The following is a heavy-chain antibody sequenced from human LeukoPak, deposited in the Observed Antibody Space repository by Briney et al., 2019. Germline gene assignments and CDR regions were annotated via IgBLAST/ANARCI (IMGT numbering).Heavy chain of an antibody. CDR1: GGSISSYY. V-gene: IGHV4-4*07. CDR2: IYTSGST. J-gene: IGHJ4*02. CDR3: ARDLYRYCSGGSCRQFDY. Sequence: PSGTLSLTCTGSGGSISSYYWSWIRQPAEKGLEWIGRIYTSGSTNYNPSLKSRVTMSVDTSKNQFSLKLSSVTAADTAVYYCARDLYRYCSGGSCRQFDYWGQGTLVTVSS. D-gene: IGHD2-15*01.